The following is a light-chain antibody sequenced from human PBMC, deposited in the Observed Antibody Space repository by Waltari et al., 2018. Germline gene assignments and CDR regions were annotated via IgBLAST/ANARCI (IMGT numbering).Light chain of an antibody. Sequence: QSALTQPASVSGSPGQSITISCTGTSSDIGAYNFVSWYQKHPGKAPKVMIYDVNNRPAGVSSRFSGSKSGNTASLTISGLQAEDEAYYYCSSYTTGSTRYVFGSGTKVTVL. V-gene: IGLV2-14*03. CDR1: SSDIGAYNF. J-gene: IGLJ1*01. CDR3: SSYTTGSTRYV. CDR2: DVN.